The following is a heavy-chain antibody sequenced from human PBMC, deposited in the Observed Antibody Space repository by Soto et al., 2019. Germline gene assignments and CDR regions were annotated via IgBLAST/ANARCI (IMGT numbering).Heavy chain of an antibody. CDR3: ARDRDGGWFHMDV. J-gene: IGHJ6*02. CDR2: IWSDGKKE. V-gene: IGHV3-33*01. D-gene: IGHD6-19*01. CDR1: GFPFWHYG. Sequence: QVQLVESGGGVVQPGRSLRLSCVGSGFPFWHYGMHWVRQAPGKGLEWVAVIWSDGKKESYADFVKGRFAISRDNFKDTLYLQMNSLRDEDTAVYYCARDRDGGWFHMDVWGQGTTVTVPS.